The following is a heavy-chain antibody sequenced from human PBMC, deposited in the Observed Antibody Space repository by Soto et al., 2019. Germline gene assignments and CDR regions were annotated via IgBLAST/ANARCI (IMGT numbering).Heavy chain of an antibody. Sequence: PGGSLRLSCEASGFTFSGYYMTWIRQAPGKGLEWISYFSSSGYTIRYADSVEGRFTVSRDDAKKTLYLQMNSLTAADTAVYYCARNDRGYYDSSGYSDYWGQGTLVTVSS. CDR2: FSSSGYTI. D-gene: IGHD3-22*01. J-gene: IGHJ4*02. CDR1: GFTFSGYY. V-gene: IGHV3-11*01. CDR3: ARNDRGYYDSSGYSDY.